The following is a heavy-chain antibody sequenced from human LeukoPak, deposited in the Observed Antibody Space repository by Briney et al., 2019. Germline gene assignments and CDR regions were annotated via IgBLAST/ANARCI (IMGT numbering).Heavy chain of an antibody. D-gene: IGHD6-13*01. J-gene: IGHJ2*01. CDR3: ARDKGLAAAGHWYFDL. CDR2: IYYSGST. V-gene: IGHV4-59*01. Sequence: PSETLSLTCAVYGGSFSGYYWSWIRQPPGKGLEWIGYIYYSGSTNYNPSLKSRVTISVDTSKNQFSLKLSSVTAADTAVYYCARDKGLAAAGHWYFDLWGRGTLVTVSS. CDR1: GGSFSGYY.